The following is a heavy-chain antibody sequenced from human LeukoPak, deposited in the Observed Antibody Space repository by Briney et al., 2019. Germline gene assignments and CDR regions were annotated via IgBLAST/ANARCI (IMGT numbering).Heavy chain of an antibody. D-gene: IGHD3-22*01. CDR1: GFTFNNYG. Sequence: GGSLRLSCAASGFTFNNYGMHWVRQAPGKGLEWVAFIRYNGNNQYYADSVKGRFTISRDNSKNTLYLQMNSLKGDDTAVYYCAKDFSVYYYDSRVFDYWGQGTLVTVSS. J-gene: IGHJ4*02. CDR2: IRYNGNNQ. V-gene: IGHV3-30*02. CDR3: AKDFSVYYYDSRVFDY.